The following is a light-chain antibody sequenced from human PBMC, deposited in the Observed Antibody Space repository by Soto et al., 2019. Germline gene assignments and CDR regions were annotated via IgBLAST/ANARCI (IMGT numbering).Light chain of an antibody. V-gene: IGKV1-27*01. CDR2: APS. J-gene: IGKJ2*01. Sequence: DIQMTQSPSSLSASVGDRVTITCRASQGLSHYLAWYQQKPGNVPKLVIYAPSTFQSGVPSRFSGSGSGTDFTLTISSLQPDDVATDYCQKYNSAPYTFGQGTKLESK. CDR1: QGLSHY. CDR3: QKYNSAPYT.